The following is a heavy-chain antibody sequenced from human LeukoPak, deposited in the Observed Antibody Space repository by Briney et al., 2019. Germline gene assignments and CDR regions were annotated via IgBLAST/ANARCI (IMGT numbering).Heavy chain of an antibody. V-gene: IGHV4-4*07. CDR1: GGSISSYY. CDR3: ARESIAARPHWFDP. CDR2: IYTSGST. D-gene: IGHD6-6*01. J-gene: IGHJ5*02. Sequence: SETLSLTCTVSGGSISSYYWSWIRQPAGKGLEWIGRIYTSGSTNYNPSLKSRVTMSVDTSKNQFSLKLSSVTAADTAVYYCARESIAARPHWFDPWGQGTLVTVSS.